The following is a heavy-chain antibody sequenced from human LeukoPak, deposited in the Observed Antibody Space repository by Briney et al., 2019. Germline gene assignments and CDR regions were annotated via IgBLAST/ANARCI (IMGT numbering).Heavy chain of an antibody. CDR3: ARGWDGYDFLI. V-gene: IGHV4-61*01. Sequence: PSESLTLTCTVSGFTFSSGSINWSWLRQPPGKELEWIGYIYYRGGPNYKPSLKSRVTTSVDTSKSQFSLKISSVTAADTAVYYCARGWDGYDFLIWGEGALGTVSS. CDR2: IYYRGGP. J-gene: IGHJ4*02. CDR1: GFTFSSGSIN. D-gene: IGHD3-9*01.